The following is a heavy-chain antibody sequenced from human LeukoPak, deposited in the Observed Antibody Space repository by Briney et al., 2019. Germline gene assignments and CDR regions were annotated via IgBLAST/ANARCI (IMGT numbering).Heavy chain of an antibody. J-gene: IGHJ6*03. D-gene: IGHD6-13*01. CDR1: GFTFSGSA. Sequence: GGSLRHSCAGSGFTFSGSAMHWVRQASGKGLEWVGRIRSEANSYATAYAASVKGRFTISRDDSKNTAYLQMNSLKTEDTAVYYCTSPPHSSSWQVGYYYYYMDVWGKGATVTLSS. V-gene: IGHV3-73*01. CDR2: IRSEANSYAT. CDR3: TSPPHSSSWQVGYYYYYMDV.